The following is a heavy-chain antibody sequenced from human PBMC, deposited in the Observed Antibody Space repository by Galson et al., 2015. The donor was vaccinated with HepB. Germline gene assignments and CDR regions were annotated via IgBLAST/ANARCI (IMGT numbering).Heavy chain of an antibody. J-gene: IGHJ3*01. CDR1: GYSFTNYY. CDR2: IYPDDSDT. D-gene: IGHD3-10*01. CDR3: ARNSGSGSSDVFHV. V-gene: IGHV5-51*01. Sequence: QSGAEVKKPGESLKISCKASGYSFTNYYIGWVRQMPGIGLEWMGIIYPDDSDTRYSPSFQGQVTTSVDKSIRTAYLQWNSLKASDTAMYYCARNSGSGSSDVFHVWGQGTMVTVSS.